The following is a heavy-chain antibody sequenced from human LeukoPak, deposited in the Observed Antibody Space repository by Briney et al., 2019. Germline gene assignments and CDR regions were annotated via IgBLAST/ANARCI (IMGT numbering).Heavy chain of an antibody. CDR1: GFTFNIYW. J-gene: IGHJ4*02. Sequence: PGGSLRLSCAASGFTFNIYWMHWVRQAPGEGRVWVSGINNDESTTSYADSVKGRFTISRDNVKNMLYLQMNSLRAEDTAVYYCARGPYGGYAVDYWGQGTLVTVSS. D-gene: IGHD5-12*01. CDR2: INNDESTT. CDR3: ARGPYGGYAVDY. V-gene: IGHV3-74*01.